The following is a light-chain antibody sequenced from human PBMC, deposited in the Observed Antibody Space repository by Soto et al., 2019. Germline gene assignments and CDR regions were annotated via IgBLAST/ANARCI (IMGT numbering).Light chain of an antibody. J-gene: IGLJ2*01. Sequence: QSALTQPPSVSGAPGQRLTISCTGSTSNIGAGYDVHWYQQFPGTAPKLLIYGNNNRPSGVPDRFSGSKSGTSASLGITGLQTEDEADYYCQSYDSSLSVVVFGGGTKVTVL. CDR1: TSNIGAGYD. V-gene: IGLV1-40*01. CDR2: GNN. CDR3: QSYDSSLSVVV.